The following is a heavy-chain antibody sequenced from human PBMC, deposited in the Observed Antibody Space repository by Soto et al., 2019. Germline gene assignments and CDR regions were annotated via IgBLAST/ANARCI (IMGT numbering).Heavy chain of an antibody. D-gene: IGHD4-4*01. CDR2: IRSSGSDI. CDR3: ARDRPVVYSNYNWFDP. Sequence: GGSLRLSCAASGFTFSSYWMSWVRQAPGKGLEWVSNIRSSGSDIYYADSVKGRFTISRDNAKNSLYLQMNSLRAEDTAVYYCARDRPVVYSNYNWFDPWGQGTLVTV. J-gene: IGHJ5*02. V-gene: IGHV3-21*05. CDR1: GFTFSSYW.